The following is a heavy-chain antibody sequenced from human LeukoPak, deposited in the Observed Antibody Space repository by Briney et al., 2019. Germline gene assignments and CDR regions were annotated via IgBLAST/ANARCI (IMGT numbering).Heavy chain of an antibody. V-gene: IGHV3-9*01. D-gene: IGHD3-9*01. J-gene: IGHJ4*02. Sequence: GGSLRLSCAASGFTFSNYWMHWVRQAPGKGLEWVSGISWNSGSIGYADSVKGRFTISRDNAKNSLYLQMNSLRAEDTALYYCAKDSYYDILTGLDYWGQGTLVTVSS. CDR2: ISWNSGSI. CDR1: GFTFSNYW. CDR3: AKDSYYDILTGLDY.